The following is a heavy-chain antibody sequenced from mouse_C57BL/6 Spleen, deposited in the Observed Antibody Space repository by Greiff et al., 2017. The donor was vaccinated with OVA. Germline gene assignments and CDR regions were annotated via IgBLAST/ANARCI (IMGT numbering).Heavy chain of an antibody. Sequence: QVQLQQPGAELVKPGASVKLSCKASGYTFTSYWMHWVKQRPGQGLEWIGMIHPNSGSTNYNEKFKSKATLTVDKSSSTAYMQLSSLTSEDSAVYYCARRDGNYGYFDYWGQGTTLTVSS. D-gene: IGHD2-1*01. J-gene: IGHJ2*01. V-gene: IGHV1-64*01. CDR2: IHPNSGST. CDR1: GYTFTSYW. CDR3: ARRDGNYGYFDY.